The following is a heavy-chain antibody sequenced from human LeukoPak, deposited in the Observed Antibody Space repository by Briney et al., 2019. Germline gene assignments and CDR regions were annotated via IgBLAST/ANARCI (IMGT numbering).Heavy chain of an antibody. D-gene: IGHD1-14*01. J-gene: IGHJ4*02. CDR3: AKDLRGPETAGIDY. V-gene: IGHV3-30*02. CDR1: GFTFSSYG. Sequence: GGSLRLSCAASGFTFSSYGMHWVRQAPGKGLEWVAFIRYDGSNKYYADSVKGRFTISRDNSKNTLYLQMNSLRAEDTAVYYCAKDLRGPETAGIDYWGQGTLVTVSS. CDR2: IRYDGSNK.